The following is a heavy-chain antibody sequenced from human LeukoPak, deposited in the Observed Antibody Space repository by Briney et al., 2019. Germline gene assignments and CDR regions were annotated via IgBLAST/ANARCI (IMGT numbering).Heavy chain of an antibody. CDR2: INHSGST. V-gene: IGHV4-34*01. Sequence: SETLSLTCTVSGGSISSYYWSLIRQPPGKGLEWIGEINHSGSTNYNPSLKSRVTISVDAPKNQFSLKLSSVTAADTAVYYCARGRVSSSGRWFDPWGQGTLVTVSS. J-gene: IGHJ5*02. D-gene: IGHD6-13*01. CDR3: ARGRVSSSGRWFDP. CDR1: GGSISSYY.